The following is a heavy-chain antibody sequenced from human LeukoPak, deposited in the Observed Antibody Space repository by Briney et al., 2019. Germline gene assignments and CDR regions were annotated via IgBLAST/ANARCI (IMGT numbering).Heavy chain of an antibody. Sequence: GGSLRLSCAASGFTFSSYSMNWVRQAPGKGLEWVSSISSSSSYIYYADSVKGRFTISRGNAKNSLYLQMNSLRAEDTAVYYCASEEGDSDYWGQGTLVTVSS. CDR3: ASEEGDSDY. CDR1: GFTFSSYS. J-gene: IGHJ4*02. CDR2: ISSSSSYI. V-gene: IGHV3-21*01.